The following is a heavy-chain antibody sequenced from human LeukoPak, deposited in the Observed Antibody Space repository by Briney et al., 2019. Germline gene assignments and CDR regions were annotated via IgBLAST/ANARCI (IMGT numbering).Heavy chain of an antibody. CDR3: ARGHSDCGVTIGWFDP. Sequence: SETLSLSCAVYGGSFSDYYWNWIRQPPGKGPEWIGDISHGGTTHYNPSLKSRLTISFDTSKNQFSLNLISVTAADTAVYYCARGHSDCGVTIGWFDPWGQGTLVTVSS. J-gene: IGHJ5*02. CDR2: ISHGGTT. V-gene: IGHV4-34*01. D-gene: IGHD2-21*01. CDR1: GGSFSDYY.